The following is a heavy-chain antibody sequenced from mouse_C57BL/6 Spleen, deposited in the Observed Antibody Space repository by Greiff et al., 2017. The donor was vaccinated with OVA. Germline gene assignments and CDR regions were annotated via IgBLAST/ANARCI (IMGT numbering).Heavy chain of an antibody. CDR1: GYSITSGYY. J-gene: IGHJ2*01. V-gene: IGHV3-6*01. D-gene: IGHD1-1*01. Sequence: EVQLQQSGPGLVKPSQSLSLTCSVTGYSITSGYYWYWIRQFPGNKLEWMGYISYDGSNNYNPSLKNRISITRDTSKNQFFLKLNSLTTEDTATYYCARNPFNYGRGYFDYWGQGTTLTVSS. CDR3: ARNPFNYGRGYFDY. CDR2: ISYDGSN.